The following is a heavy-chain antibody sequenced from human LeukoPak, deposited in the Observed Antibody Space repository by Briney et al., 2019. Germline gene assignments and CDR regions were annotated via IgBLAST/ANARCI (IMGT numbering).Heavy chain of an antibody. D-gene: IGHD3-16*02. CDR1: GGSMNDYY. CDR3: ARVSEIMISFGGVISHFDN. Sequence: SETLSLTCTVSGGSMNDYYWSWIRQPPGKGLEWIGEINHSGGTNYNPSLWSRLTISIDTSKHQFSLQVTSVTAADTGVYFCARVSEIMISFGGVISHFDNWGQGALVTVSS. CDR2: INHSGGT. V-gene: IGHV4-34*01. J-gene: IGHJ4*02.